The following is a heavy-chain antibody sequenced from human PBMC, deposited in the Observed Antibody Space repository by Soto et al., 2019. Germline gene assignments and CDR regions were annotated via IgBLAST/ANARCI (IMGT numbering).Heavy chain of an antibody. CDR3: ARGVITMVRGAYYYYYGMDV. V-gene: IGHV1-3*01. J-gene: IGHJ6*02. D-gene: IGHD3-10*01. CDR1: GYTFTSYA. Sequence: GASVKVSCKASGYTFTSYAMHWVRQAPGQRLEWMGWINAGNGNTKYSQKFQGRVTITRDTSASTAYMELSSLRSEDTAVYYCARGVITMVRGAYYYYYGMDVWGQGTTVTVSS. CDR2: INAGNGNT.